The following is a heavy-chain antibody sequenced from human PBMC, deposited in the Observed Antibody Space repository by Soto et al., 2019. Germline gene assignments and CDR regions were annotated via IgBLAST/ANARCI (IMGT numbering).Heavy chain of an antibody. Sequence: PGESLKISCKHSGFNFPTFWFAWVRQMPGKGLEWMGTIYPDDSDTRYSPSFQGQVTISADKSIRTAYLQWSSLKASDTAMYYCARHNYDSRGYSFDYSGQGTLVTVSS. D-gene: IGHD3-22*01. V-gene: IGHV5-51*01. CDR3: ARHNYDSRGYSFDY. J-gene: IGHJ4*02. CDR2: IYPDDSDT. CDR1: GFNFPTFW.